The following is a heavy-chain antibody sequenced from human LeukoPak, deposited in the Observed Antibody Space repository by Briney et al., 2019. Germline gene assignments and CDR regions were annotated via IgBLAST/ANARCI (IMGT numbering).Heavy chain of an antibody. Sequence: SETLSLTCTVSGGSISSGDYYWSWIRQHPGKGLEWIGYIYYSGSTYYNPSLKSRLTISLDTSENQFSLKLSSVSAADTAVYYCASWVDYSGNSRLQHWGQGTLVTVSS. V-gene: IGHV4-31*03. CDR1: GGSISSGDYY. J-gene: IGHJ1*01. CDR2: IYYSGST. D-gene: IGHD4-23*01. CDR3: ASWVDYSGNSRLQH.